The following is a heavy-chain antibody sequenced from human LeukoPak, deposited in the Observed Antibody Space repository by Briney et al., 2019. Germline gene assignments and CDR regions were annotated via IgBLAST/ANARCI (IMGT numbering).Heavy chain of an antibody. CDR1: GDSVSNYY. D-gene: IGHD3-9*01. V-gene: IGHV4-59*02. CDR2: IYYSESA. J-gene: IGHJ4*02. Sequence: SEILSLTCTVSGDSVSNYYWSWIRQPPGKRLEWIGCIYYSESATYNPSLKSRVTISLDTSKNQFFLKLSSVTAADTAVYYCARKRSFDLWGQGTLVTVPS. CDR3: ARKRSFDL.